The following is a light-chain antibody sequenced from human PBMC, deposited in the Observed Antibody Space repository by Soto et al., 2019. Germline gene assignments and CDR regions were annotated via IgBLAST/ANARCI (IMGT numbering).Light chain of an antibody. V-gene: IGKV1-5*01. Sequence: DIQMTQSPSTLSASLGDRVTITCRASQSISSWLAWYQQKPGKAPKLLIYDVSSLESGVQSRFSGSGSETEFTLTIRSLFPDDFATYYCKQYNRYWTFGQGTKVDIK. CDR2: DVS. CDR1: QSISSW. CDR3: KQYNRYWT. J-gene: IGKJ1*01.